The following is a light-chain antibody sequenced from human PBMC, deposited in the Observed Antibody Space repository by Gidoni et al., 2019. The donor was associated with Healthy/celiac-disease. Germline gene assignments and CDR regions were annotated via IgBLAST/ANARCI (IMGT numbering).Light chain of an antibody. Sequence: SSELTQDPAVSVALGQTVRITCQGDSLRSYDASWYQQKPGQATVLVIYGKNNRPSGIPDRFSGSSSGNTASLTITGAQAEDEADYYCNSRDSSGNHVVFGGGTKLTVL. J-gene: IGLJ2*01. CDR3: NSRDSSGNHVV. CDR2: GKN. V-gene: IGLV3-19*01. CDR1: SLRSYD.